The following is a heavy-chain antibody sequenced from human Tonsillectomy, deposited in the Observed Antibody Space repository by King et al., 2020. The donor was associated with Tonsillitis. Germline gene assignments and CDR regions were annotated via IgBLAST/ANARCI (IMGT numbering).Heavy chain of an antibody. CDR1: GFTFSSYA. CDR3: AKVPQLIVVVVNGAFDI. V-gene: IGHV3-23*04. CDR2: ISGSGGST. Sequence: EVQLVESGGGLVQPGGSLRLSCAASGFTFSSYAMSWVRQAPGKGLEWVSAISGSGGSTYYADSVKGRFTISRDNSKNTLYLQMNSLRAEDTAVYYCAKVPQLIVVVVNGAFDIWGQGTMVTVSS. D-gene: IGHD2-15*01. J-gene: IGHJ3*02.